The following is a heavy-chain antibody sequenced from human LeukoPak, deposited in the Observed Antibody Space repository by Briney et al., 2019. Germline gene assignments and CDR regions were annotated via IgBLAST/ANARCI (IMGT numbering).Heavy chain of an antibody. V-gene: IGHV3-23*05. CDR2: IGTSGNTT. D-gene: IGHD2/OR15-2a*01. Sequence: GGSLRLSCAASGFTFRNYALRWVRQAPGKGLEWVSAIGTSGNTTYYADSVKGRFTISRDNSKNTLYLQMNSLRAEDTAVYYCARDQAFHGYYSYYVMDVSGLGTPGSVSS. J-gene: IGHJ6*02. CDR1: GFTFRNYA. CDR3: ARDQAFHGYYSYYVMDV.